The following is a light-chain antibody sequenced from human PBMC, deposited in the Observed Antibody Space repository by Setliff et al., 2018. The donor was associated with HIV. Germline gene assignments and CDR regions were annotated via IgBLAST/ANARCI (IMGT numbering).Light chain of an antibody. CDR2: DVS. Sequence: QSALTQPASVSGSPGQSVTISCTGTSSDVGGYNYVSWYQQHPGKAPKLMIYDVSKRPSGVPDRFSGSKSGNTASLTISGLQAEDEADYYCCSYAGSSVFGTGTKVTVL. V-gene: IGLV2-11*01. CDR3: CSYAGSSV. CDR1: SSDVGGYNY. J-gene: IGLJ1*01.